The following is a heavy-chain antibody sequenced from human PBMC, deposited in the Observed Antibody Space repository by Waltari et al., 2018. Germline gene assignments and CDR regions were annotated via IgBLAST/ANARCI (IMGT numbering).Heavy chain of an antibody. J-gene: IGHJ4*02. Sequence: QVQLVQSGAEVKKPGSSVKVSCKASGGTFSSYNISWVRQAPGQGLEWMGRIIPILGIANYAQKFQGRVTITADKSTSTAYMELSSLRSEDTAVYYCARVVYSSGQIDYWGQGTLVTVSS. V-gene: IGHV1-69*02. D-gene: IGHD6-19*01. CDR3: ARVVYSSGQIDY. CDR1: GGTFSSYN. CDR2: IIPILGIA.